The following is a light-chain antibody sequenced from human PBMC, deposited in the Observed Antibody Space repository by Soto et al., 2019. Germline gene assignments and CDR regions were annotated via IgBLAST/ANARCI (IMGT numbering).Light chain of an antibody. J-gene: IGKJ5*01. CDR3: QQYDILPIT. V-gene: IGKV1-33*01. Sequence: DIQMTQSPSSLFASVGDRFTITCQATQDINIYLNWYQQKPGKAPNLLIYDASNLEIGVPSRFSGSGSGTHFTFTISSLQTEDIGTYYCQQYDILPITFGRGTRLGL. CDR1: QDINIY. CDR2: DAS.